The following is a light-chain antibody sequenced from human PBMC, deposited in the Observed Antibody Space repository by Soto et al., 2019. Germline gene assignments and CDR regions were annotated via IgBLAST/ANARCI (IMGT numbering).Light chain of an antibody. V-gene: IGKV1-8*01. CDR1: QGISSY. CDR3: QQYYSYPLT. J-gene: IGKJ4*01. Sequence: AIRMTQSPSSLSSSTGDRVTITCRASQGISSYLAWYQHKPGKAPKLLIYAASTLQSGVPSRFSGSGSGTDFTLTISCLQSEDFANYYCQQYYSYPLTFDGGTKVDIK. CDR2: AAS.